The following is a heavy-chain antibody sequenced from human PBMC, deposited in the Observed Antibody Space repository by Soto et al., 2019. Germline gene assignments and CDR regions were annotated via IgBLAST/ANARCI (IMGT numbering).Heavy chain of an antibody. CDR3: VRYTITQSLGDY. CDR1: GFTFSAHE. D-gene: IGHD5-12*01. Sequence: EVQLLESGGGLVQPGGSLRLSCTASGFTFSAHEMGWVRQAPGNGLEWVSGVSANGVNRFYLNSVRGRFTISKDSYESTLYLQMNNLRAEDTAVYYCVRYTITQSLGDYWGPGTLVAVSS. J-gene: IGHJ4*02. CDR2: VSANGVNR. V-gene: IGHV3-23*01.